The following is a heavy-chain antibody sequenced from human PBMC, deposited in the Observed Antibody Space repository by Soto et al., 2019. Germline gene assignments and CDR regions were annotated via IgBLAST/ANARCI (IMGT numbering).Heavy chain of an antibody. CDR1: GFTSSGFD. CDR3: ARGQEVGAHFFDS. CDR2: IGTAGDT. J-gene: IGHJ4*02. D-gene: IGHD2-15*01. V-gene: IGHV3-13*01. Sequence: GGFLRPSCEASGFTSSGFDMHWVRQPTGKGLEWVSTIGTAGDTYYAVSVKGRFTISRDNAKNSLSLHMNSLRAGDTAVYFCARGQEVGAHFFDSWGQGTQVTVSS.